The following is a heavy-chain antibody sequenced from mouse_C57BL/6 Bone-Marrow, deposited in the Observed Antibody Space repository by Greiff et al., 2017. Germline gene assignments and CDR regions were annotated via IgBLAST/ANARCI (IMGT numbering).Heavy chain of an antibody. CDR3: ARQNRSRYYYGSGFDY. J-gene: IGHJ2*01. CDR2: ISNGGGST. V-gene: IGHV5-12*01. Sequence: EVKLMESGGGLVQPGGSLKLSCAASGFTFSDYYMYWVRQTPEKRLEWVAYISNGGGSTYYPDTVKGRFTISRDNAKNTLYLQMSRLKSEDTAMYYCARQNRSRYYYGSGFDYWGQGTTLTVSS. D-gene: IGHD1-1*01. CDR1: GFTFSDYY.